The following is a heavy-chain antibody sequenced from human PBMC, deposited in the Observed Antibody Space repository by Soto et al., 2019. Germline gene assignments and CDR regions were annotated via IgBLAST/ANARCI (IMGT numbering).Heavy chain of an antibody. V-gene: IGHV1-18*01. Sequence: QVQLVQSGAEVKKPGASVKVSCKASGYTFASYALSWMRQAPGQGLERMGCISAYEGTTNSAQKLQGTVTMTTDTFTSADSMVLRSVSSDGSAVYYCAKDPPPPDSGGEGTLVPVSS. J-gene: IGHJ4*02. CDR1: GYTFASYA. CDR2: ISAYEGTT. CDR3: AKDPPPPDS.